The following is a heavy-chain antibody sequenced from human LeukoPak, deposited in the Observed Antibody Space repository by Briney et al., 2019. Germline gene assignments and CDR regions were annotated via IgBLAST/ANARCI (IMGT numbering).Heavy chain of an antibody. CDR1: GGSISSGDYY. CDR3: ARDGMFACSGGSCCPGAFDI. V-gene: IGHV4-30-4*01. Sequence: TSETLSLTCTVSGGSISSGDYYWSWIRQPPGKGLEWIGYIYYSGSTYYNPSLKSRVTISVDTSKNQFSLKLSSVTAADTAVYYCARDGMFACSGGSCCPGAFDIWGQGTMVTVSS. J-gene: IGHJ3*02. D-gene: IGHD2-15*01. CDR2: IYYSGST.